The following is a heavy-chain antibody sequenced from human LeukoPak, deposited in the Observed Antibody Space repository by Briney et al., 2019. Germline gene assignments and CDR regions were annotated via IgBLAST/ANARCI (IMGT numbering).Heavy chain of an antibody. CDR2: ISANKGNT. Sequence: ASVKLSCKASGYSFTSYGITWVRQARGQGLEWVGWISANKGNTEYVEKFQGRVSVTTDTSTSTAYMELRSLRSDDTAVYYCARRVAVARRDAFDIWGQGTMVTVSS. CDR3: ARRVAVARRDAFDI. CDR1: GYSFTSYG. D-gene: IGHD6-19*01. J-gene: IGHJ3*02. V-gene: IGHV1-18*01.